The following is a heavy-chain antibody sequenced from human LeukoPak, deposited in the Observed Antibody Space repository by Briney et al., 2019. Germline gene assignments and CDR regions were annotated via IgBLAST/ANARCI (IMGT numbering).Heavy chain of an antibody. CDR3: ARCTVVVITTVCHAFDI. D-gene: IGHD3-22*01. J-gene: IGHJ3*02. CDR2: IYYSGST. V-gene: IGHV4-39*01. CDR1: GGSISSSSYY. Sequence: PSETLSLTCTVSGGSISSSSYYWGWIRQPPGKGLEWIGSIYYSGSTYYNPSLKSRVTISVDTSKNQFSLKLSSVTAADTAVYYCARCTVVVITTVCHAFDIWGQGTMVTVSS.